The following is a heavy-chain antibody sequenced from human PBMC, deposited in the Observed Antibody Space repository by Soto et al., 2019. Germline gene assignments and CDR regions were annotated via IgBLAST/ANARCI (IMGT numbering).Heavy chain of an antibody. CDR1: GGSISSYY. J-gene: IGHJ3*01. D-gene: IGHD2-15*01. Sequence: SATLSLTCPVSGGSISSYYRSWIRQPPWKGLEWIGYTYYSGSTNYNPSLKSRVTISVDTSKNQFSLKLSSVTAADTAVYYCARAKYGEVAAAPSSAAAVDLSRPGSMV. CDR2: TYYSGST. CDR3: ARAKYGEVAAAPSSAAAVDL. V-gene: IGHV4-59*01.